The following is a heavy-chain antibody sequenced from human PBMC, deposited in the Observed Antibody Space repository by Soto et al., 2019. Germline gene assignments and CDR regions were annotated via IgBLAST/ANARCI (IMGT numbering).Heavy chain of an antibody. CDR3: ASRDGYKIDWYFDL. J-gene: IGHJ2*01. D-gene: IGHD5-12*01. V-gene: IGHV4-30-2*01. CDR1: GVSISSGGYS. Sequence: QLQLQESGSGLVKPSQTLSLTCAVSGVSISSGGYSWSWIRQPPGKGLEWLGYIYHSGSTYYTPSLKRRVTISVDRSKNQFALKLSSVTAADTAVYYCASRDGYKIDWYFDLWGRGTLVTVSS. CDR2: IYHSGST.